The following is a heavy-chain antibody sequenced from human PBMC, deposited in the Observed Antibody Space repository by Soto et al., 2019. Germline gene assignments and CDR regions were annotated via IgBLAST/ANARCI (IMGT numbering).Heavy chain of an antibody. CDR1: GGSISSDNW. D-gene: IGHD2-2*03. CDR3: VRLNGYCVSTKCRGYYGMDV. V-gene: IGHV4-4*02. CDR2: IHHSGST. Sequence: SETLSLTCTVSGGSISSDNWWSWVRQAPEKGLEWIGEIHHSGSTNYNPSLLSRVTISVDTSKNEFSLRLNSVTAADTAVYYCVRLNGYCVSTKCRGYYGMDVWGQGTTVTVSS. J-gene: IGHJ6*02.